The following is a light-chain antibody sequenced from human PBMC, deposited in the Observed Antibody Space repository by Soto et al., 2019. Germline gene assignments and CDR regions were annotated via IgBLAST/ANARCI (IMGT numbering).Light chain of an antibody. V-gene: IGKV1-8*01. CDR1: QGISSY. CDR2: AAS. J-gene: IGKJ1*01. CDR3: QQYYSYPPWT. Sequence: AIRMTQSPSSFSASTGDRVTITCRASQGISSYLAWYQQKPGKAPKLLIYAASTLQSGVPSRFSGSGSGKDSTLTISCMQSEDCATYYCQQYYSYPPWTFGQGTKVELK.